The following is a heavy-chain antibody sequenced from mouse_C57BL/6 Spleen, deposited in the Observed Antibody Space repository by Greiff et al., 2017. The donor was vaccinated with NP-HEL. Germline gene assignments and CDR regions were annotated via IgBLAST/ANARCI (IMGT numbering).Heavy chain of an antibody. V-gene: IGHV2-9-1*01. CDR2: IWTGGGT. D-gene: IGHD2-4*01. J-gene: IGHJ3*01. CDR1: GFSLTSYA. Sequence: QVQLQQSGPGLVAPSQSLSITCTVSGFSLTSYAISWVRQPPGKGLEWLGVIWTGGGTNYNSALKSRLSISKDNSKSQVFLKMNSLQTDDTARYYCASYYYDYDGGFAYWGQGTLVTVSA. CDR3: ASYYYDYDGGFAY.